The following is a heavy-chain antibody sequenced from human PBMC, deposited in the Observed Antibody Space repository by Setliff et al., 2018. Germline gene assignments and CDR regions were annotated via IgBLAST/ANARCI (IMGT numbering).Heavy chain of an antibody. CDR2: INYSGST. J-gene: IGHJ4*02. D-gene: IGHD2-15*01. Sequence: SETLSLTCNVSGGSISSYYWTWIRQPPGKGLEWIGYINYSGSTNYNPSLKSRVTISEDTSKNQFSLKLTSVTAADTAVYYCATTTLGRYCSGGNCYFGYWGQGTLVTVSS. CDR3: ATTTLGRYCSGGNCYFGY. CDR1: GGSISSYY. V-gene: IGHV4-59*12.